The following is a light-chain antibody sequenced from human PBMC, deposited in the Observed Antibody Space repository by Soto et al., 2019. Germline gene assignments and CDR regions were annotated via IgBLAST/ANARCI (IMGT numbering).Light chain of an antibody. CDR1: SSDVGGYNY. V-gene: IGLV2-14*01. CDR3: SSYRSRSTVV. J-gene: IGLJ2*01. CDR2: DVS. Sequence: QSALTQPASVSGSPGQSITISCTGTSSDVGGYNYVSWYQQHPGKAPKLIIYDVSNRTSGVSNRFSGSKSGNTASLTISGLQDEDEADYYCSSYRSRSTVVFGGGTKLTVL.